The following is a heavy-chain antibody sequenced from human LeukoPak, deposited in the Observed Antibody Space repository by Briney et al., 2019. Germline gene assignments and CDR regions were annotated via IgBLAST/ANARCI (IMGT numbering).Heavy chain of an antibody. Sequence: SETLSLTCTVSGGSISSYCWSWIRQPPGKGLEWIGYIYYSGSTNYNPSLKSRVAISVDTSKNQFSLKLSSVTAADTAVYYCARLISLSSGYYYEEGNWFDPWGQGTLVTVSS. D-gene: IGHD3-22*01. CDR3: ARLISLSSGYYYEEGNWFDP. V-gene: IGHV4-59*08. CDR1: GGSISSYC. CDR2: IYYSGST. J-gene: IGHJ5*02.